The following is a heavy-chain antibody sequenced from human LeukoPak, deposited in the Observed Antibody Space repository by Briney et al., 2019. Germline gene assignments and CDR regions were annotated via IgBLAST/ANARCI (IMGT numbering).Heavy chain of an antibody. D-gene: IGHD1-7*01. V-gene: IGHV3-7*03. CDR3: AKDGKTRNWNYFQAKPVY. Sequence: PGGSLRLSCAASAFTFNTYWMTWVRQAPGKGLEWVASINEDGSEKNYVDSVKGRFTISRDNTKNSLYLQMNSLRAEDTAIYYCAKDGKTRNWNYFQAKPVYWGQGTLVTVSS. J-gene: IGHJ4*02. CDR2: INEDGSEK. CDR1: AFTFNTYW.